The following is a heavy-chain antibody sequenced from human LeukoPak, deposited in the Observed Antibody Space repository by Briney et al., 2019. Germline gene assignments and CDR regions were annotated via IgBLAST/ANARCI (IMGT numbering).Heavy chain of an antibody. Sequence: GGSLRLSCAASGFTFSSYSMNWVRQAPGKGLEWVAVISYDGSNKYYADSVKGRFTISRDNSKNTLYLQMNSLRAEDTAVYYCARGGIAAAGTGYWGQGTLVTVSS. D-gene: IGHD6-13*01. CDR2: ISYDGSNK. CDR1: GFTFSSYS. J-gene: IGHJ4*02. CDR3: ARGGIAAAGTGY. V-gene: IGHV3-30*03.